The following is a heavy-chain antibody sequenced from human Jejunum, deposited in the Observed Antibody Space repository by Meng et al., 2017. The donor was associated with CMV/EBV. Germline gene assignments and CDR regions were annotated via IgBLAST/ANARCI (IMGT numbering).Heavy chain of an antibody. CDR3: VREDIVVFDY. CDR1: GFTYSNFL. CDR2: IKQDGSAT. J-gene: IGHJ4*02. V-gene: IGHV3-7*01. Sequence: CAVSGFTYSNFLMSWVRQSPGMGLEWVANIKQDGSATYYADSVKGRFTISRDNAKNSLYLQMDNLRADDTAVYYCVREDIVVFDYWGQGTRVTVSS. D-gene: IGHD2-15*01.